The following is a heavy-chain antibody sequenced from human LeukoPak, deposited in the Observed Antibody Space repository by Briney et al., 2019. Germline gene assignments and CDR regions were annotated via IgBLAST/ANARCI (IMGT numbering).Heavy chain of an antibody. CDR1: GFTVSNNY. CDR2: IYSGGST. J-gene: IGHJ5*02. CDR3: ASRATVTTDRFWFDP. D-gene: IGHD4-11*01. V-gene: IGHV3-53*01. Sequence: PGGSLRLSCAASGFTVSNNYMSWVRQAPGKGLEWVSVIYSGGSTYYADSVKGRFTIPRDSPKNTLYLQMNSLRAEDTAVYYCASRATVTTDRFWFDPWGQGTLVTVSS.